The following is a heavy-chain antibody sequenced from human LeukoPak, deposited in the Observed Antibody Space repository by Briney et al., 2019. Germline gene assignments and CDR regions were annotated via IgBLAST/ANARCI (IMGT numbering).Heavy chain of an antibody. CDR1: GGSISSYY. D-gene: IGHD3-10*01. V-gene: IGHV4-59*01. CDR2: IYYSGST. CDR3: ARGGGVVSIPDY. J-gene: IGHJ4*02. Sequence: PSETLSLTCTVSGGSISSYYWSWIRQPPGQGLEWIGYIYYSGSTNYNPSLKSRVTISVDTSKNQFSLKLSSVTAADTAVYYCARGGGVVSIPDYWGQGTLVTVSS.